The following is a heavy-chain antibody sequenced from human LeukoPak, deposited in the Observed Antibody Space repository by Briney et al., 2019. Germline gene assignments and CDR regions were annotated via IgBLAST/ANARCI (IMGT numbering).Heavy chain of an antibody. D-gene: IGHD2-2*01. Sequence: ASVKVSCKASGGTFSSYAISWVRQAPGQGLEWMGGIIPIFGTANYAQKFQGRVTMTRDTSTSTVYMELSSLRSEDTAVYYCARDPHEYCSSPSCYLNWFAPWGQGTLVTVSS. J-gene: IGHJ5*02. CDR2: IIPIFGTA. CDR3: ARDPHEYCSSPSCYLNWFAP. V-gene: IGHV1-69*05. CDR1: GGTFSSYA.